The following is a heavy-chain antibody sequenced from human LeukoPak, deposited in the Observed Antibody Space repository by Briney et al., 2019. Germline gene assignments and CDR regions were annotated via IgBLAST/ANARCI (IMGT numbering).Heavy chain of an antibody. V-gene: IGHV1-2*02. CDR2: INPNSGGT. CDR1: GYTFTGYY. D-gene: IGHD3-10*01. CDR3: ARDNVAGITMVRGVMYYYYMDV. Sequence: ASVKVSCKASGYTFTGYYMHWVRQAPGQGLEWMGWINPNSGGTNYAQKFQGRVTMTRDTSISTAYMELSRLRSDDTAVYYCARDNVAGITMVRGVMYYYYMDVWGKGTTVTISS. J-gene: IGHJ6*03.